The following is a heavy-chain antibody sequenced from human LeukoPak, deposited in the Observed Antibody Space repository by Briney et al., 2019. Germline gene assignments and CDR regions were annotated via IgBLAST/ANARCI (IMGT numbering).Heavy chain of an antibody. J-gene: IGHJ4*02. CDR1: GFTVTNYW. D-gene: IGHD6-19*01. CDR3: ARSWVAGYGTVLDY. CDR2: IYPGDSDT. V-gene: IGHV5-51*01. Sequence: GESLKISGKGSGFTVTNYWIGWVRQMPGKGLDWMGIIYPGDSDTRYSPSFQGQVTISADKSISTAYLQWSSLRASDTAMYYCARSWVAGYGTVLDYWGQGALVTVSS.